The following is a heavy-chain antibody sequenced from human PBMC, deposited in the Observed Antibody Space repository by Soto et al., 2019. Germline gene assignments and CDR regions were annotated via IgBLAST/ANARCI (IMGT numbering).Heavy chain of an antibody. J-gene: IGHJ5*02. Sequence: QVQLVQSGPEVKKPGSSVKVSCKVSGGTFRSYTISWVRQAPGQGLEWMGRIISILGIPNYAQKFQGRVTITADKSTNTAYMELSSLRSGDTAVYYCAREGDGRDGYKYLGTWGQGTLVTVSS. D-gene: IGHD5-12*01. V-gene: IGHV1-69*08. CDR1: GGTFRSYT. CDR2: IISILGIP. CDR3: AREGDGRDGYKYLGT.